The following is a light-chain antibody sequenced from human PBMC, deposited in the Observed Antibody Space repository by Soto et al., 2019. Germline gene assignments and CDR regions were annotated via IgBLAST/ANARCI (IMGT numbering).Light chain of an antibody. CDR2: DND. Sequence: QSVLTQPPSVSAAPGQKVTISCSGISSNIGNNYVFWYQQLPGTAPKLLIYDNDKRPSGIPDRFSGSKFGTSATLGITGLQTGDEADYYCATWDSSLSAGVFGGGTKLTVL. V-gene: IGLV1-51*01. J-gene: IGLJ2*01. CDR3: ATWDSSLSAGV. CDR1: SSNIGNNY.